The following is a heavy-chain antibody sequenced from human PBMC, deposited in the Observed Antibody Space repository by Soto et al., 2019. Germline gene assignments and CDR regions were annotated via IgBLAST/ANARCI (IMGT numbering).Heavy chain of an antibody. D-gene: IGHD3-22*01. CDR3: ARGTPHDYYDSSGYYGFEY. V-gene: IGHV4-34*01. J-gene: IGHJ4*02. CDR1: VGSFSGYY. CDR2: INHSGST. Sequence: SETLSLTCAVYVGSFSGYYWSLIRQPPGKGLEWIGEINHSGSTNYNPSLKSRVTISVDTSKNQCSLKLRSVTAADTAVYYCARGTPHDYYDSSGYYGFEYWGQGTMVTVSS.